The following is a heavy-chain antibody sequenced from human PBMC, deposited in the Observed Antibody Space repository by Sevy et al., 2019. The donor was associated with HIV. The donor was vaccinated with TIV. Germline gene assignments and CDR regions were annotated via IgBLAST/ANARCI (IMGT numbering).Heavy chain of an antibody. CDR3: VKDGGGEGVDD. Sequence: GGFLRLSCAASGFSFSSYGMHWVRQAPGKGLEWMSYIQYDGSNKDYADSVKGRFTISRDNSKNTLYLQMNSLRVEDTAVYYCVKDGGGEGVDDWGQGTLVTVSS. CDR1: GFSFSSYG. CDR2: IQYDGSNK. D-gene: IGHD3-16*01. V-gene: IGHV3-30*02. J-gene: IGHJ4*02.